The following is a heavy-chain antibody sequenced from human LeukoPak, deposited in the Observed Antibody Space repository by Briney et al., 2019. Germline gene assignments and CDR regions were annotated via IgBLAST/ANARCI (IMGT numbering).Heavy chain of an antibody. CDR2: ITTSSSYM. CDR3: ARYCSSTSCYAPDAFDI. Sequence: PGGSLRLSCAASGFTFSAYNMNWVRRTPGKGLEWVSSITTSSSYMFYADSVKGRFTISRDNAKNSLYLQMDSLRAEDTAVYYCARYCSSTSCYAPDAFDIWGQGTMVTVSS. J-gene: IGHJ3*02. V-gene: IGHV3-21*01. CDR1: GFTFSAYN. D-gene: IGHD2-2*01.